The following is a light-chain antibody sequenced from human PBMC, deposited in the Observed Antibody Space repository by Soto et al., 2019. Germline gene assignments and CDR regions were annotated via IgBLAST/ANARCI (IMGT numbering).Light chain of an antibody. V-gene: IGKV2-30*02. J-gene: IGKJ1*01. Sequence: EVVMTQSPLSLPVTLGQPAAISCRSSQSLVHSDGNIYLNWLQQRPGQSPRRLIYKVSNRDSGVPDRFSGSGSVTDFTLTISRVEAEDIGVYYCVQGTHWPRAVGQGTKVDIK. CDR3: VQGTHWPRA. CDR1: QSLVHSDGNIY. CDR2: KVS.